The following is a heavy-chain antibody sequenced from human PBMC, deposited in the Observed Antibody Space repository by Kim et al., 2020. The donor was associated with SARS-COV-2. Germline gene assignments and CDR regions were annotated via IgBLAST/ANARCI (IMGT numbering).Heavy chain of an antibody. CDR3: ARGGGNHDSSGYVKDY. J-gene: IGHJ4*02. D-gene: IGHD3-22*01. V-gene: IGHV4-38-2*02. Sequence: SETLSLTCTVSGYSISSGYYWGWIRQPPGKGLEWIGSIYHSGSTYYNPSLKSRVTISVDTSKNQFSLKLSSVTAADTAVYYCARGGGNHDSSGYVKDYWGQGTLVTVSS. CDR1: GYSISSGYY. CDR2: IYHSGST.